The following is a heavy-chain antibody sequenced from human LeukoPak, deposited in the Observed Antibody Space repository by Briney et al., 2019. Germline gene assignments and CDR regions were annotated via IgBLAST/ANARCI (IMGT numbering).Heavy chain of an antibody. J-gene: IGHJ5*02. Sequence: GGSLRLSCAASGFSFSASAMHWVRQAPGKGLEWVGRIKTKVDNYATAYAASAKGRFIISRVESKNTAYLQMNSLKTEDTAMYFCTRLAYGDFRFDPWGQGTLVTVSS. CDR2: IKTKVDNYAT. V-gene: IGHV3-73*01. D-gene: IGHD4-17*01. CDR3: TRLAYGDFRFDP. CDR1: GFSFSASA.